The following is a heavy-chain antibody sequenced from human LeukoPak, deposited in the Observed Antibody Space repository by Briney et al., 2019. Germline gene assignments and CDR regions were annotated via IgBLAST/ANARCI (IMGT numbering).Heavy chain of an antibody. D-gene: IGHD3-10*01. CDR2: ISYDGSLK. Sequence: GGSLRLSCAASGFTFSGFGMHWVRQAPGKGLEWVAVISYDGSLKHYLDSVKGRFTISRDNSKNTVVLQMDSLRVEDTAIYYCAKRFSYGSGAGDALDIRGHGTLVTVSS. CDR1: GFTFSGFG. V-gene: IGHV3-30*18. CDR3: AKRFSYGSGAGDALDI. J-gene: IGHJ3*02.